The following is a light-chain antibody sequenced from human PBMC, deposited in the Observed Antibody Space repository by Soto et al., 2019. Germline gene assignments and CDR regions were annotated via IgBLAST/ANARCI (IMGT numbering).Light chain of an antibody. Sequence: QSVLTQPPSASGTPGQRVIISCSGSGPNIGSNPVSWYQQLPGTAPKLLISNSDQRPSGVPDRFSGSKSGTSASLAISGLQSEDVADYYCSSYTSTNTQVFGTGTKVTVL. V-gene: IGLV1-44*01. J-gene: IGLJ1*01. CDR1: GPNIGSNP. CDR3: SSYTSTNTQV. CDR2: NSD.